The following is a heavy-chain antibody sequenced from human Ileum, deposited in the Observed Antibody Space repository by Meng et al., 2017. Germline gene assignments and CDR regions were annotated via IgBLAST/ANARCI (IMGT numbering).Heavy chain of an antibody. D-gene: IGHD6-19*01. CDR2: MFPGNSDV. J-gene: IGHJ6*02. V-gene: IGHV5-51*01. CDR1: GYNFTTYW. CDR3: AKRSSGWYDYYFALDV. Sequence: GESLKISCKGSGYNFTTYWIGWVRQRPGKGLEWMGIMFPGNSDVRYRPSFQGQVTISADKSVSAAYLQWSSLQASDTATYYCAKRSSGWYDYYFALDVWGQGTTVTVSS.